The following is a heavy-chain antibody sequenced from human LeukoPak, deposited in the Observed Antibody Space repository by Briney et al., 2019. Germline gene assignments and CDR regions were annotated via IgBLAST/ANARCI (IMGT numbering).Heavy chain of an antibody. Sequence: SVKVSCKASGGTFSSYAISWVRQAPGQGLEWMGGIIPIFGTANYAQKFQGRVTITADESTSTAYMELSSLRSEDTAVYYCARSSYYDFWSGTASRLGFDPWGQGTLVTVSS. CDR1: GGTFSSYA. D-gene: IGHD3-3*01. CDR3: ARSSYYDFWSGTASRLGFDP. V-gene: IGHV1-69*01. CDR2: IIPIFGTA. J-gene: IGHJ5*02.